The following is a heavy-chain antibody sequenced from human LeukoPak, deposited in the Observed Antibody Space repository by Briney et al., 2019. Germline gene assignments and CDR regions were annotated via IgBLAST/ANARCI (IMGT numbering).Heavy chain of an antibody. Sequence: GGSLRLSCAASGITFSSYAMSWVREVPGKGLEGVSGISGSGGSTYYADSVKGRVTISRDNSKNTLYLQMNSLRAEDTAVYYCAKGNIVVVPAASSDAFDIWGQGTMVTVSS. D-gene: IGHD2-2*01. CDR1: GITFSSYA. V-gene: IGHV3-23*01. CDR2: ISGSGGST. J-gene: IGHJ3*02. CDR3: AKGNIVVVPAASSDAFDI.